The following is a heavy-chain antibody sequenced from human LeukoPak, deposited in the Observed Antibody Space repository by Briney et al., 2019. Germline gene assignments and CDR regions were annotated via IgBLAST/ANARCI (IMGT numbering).Heavy chain of an antibody. CDR3: ARVFGYCSSTSCYGGSWFDP. Sequence: ASAKVSCKASGGTFSSYAISWVRQAPGQGLEWMGGIIPIFGTANYAQKFQGRVTITADESTGTAYMELSSLRSEDTAVYYCARVFGYCSSTSCYGGSWFDPWGQGTLVTVSS. J-gene: IGHJ5*02. CDR2: IIPIFGTA. CDR1: GGTFSSYA. D-gene: IGHD2-2*03. V-gene: IGHV1-69*13.